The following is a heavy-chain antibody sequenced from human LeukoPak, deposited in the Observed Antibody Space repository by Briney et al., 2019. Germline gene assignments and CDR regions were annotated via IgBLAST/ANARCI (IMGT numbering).Heavy chain of an antibody. J-gene: IGHJ4*02. CDR1: GFTFSSYA. V-gene: IGHV3-23*01. CDR2: ISGSGGST. CDR3: AKIPVSYSSGWSNFDY. Sequence: GGSLRLSCAASGFTFSSYAMSWVRQAPGKGLEWVSAISGSGGSTYYADSVKGRFTISRDNSKNTLYLQMNSLRAEDTAVYYCAKIPVSYSSGWSNFDYWGQGTLVTVSS. D-gene: IGHD6-19*01.